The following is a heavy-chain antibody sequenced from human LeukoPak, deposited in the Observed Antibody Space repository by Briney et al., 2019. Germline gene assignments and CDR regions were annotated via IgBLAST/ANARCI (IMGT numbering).Heavy chain of an antibody. J-gene: IGHJ4*02. Sequence: GGSLRLSCAASGFTFSSYAMSWVRQAPGKGLEWVSAISGSGGSTYYADSVKGRFTISRDNSKNTLYLQMNSLRAEDTAVYYCAKARVAGIAAAGLFDYWGQGTLVTVSS. D-gene: IGHD6-13*01. V-gene: IGHV3-23*01. CDR3: AKARVAGIAAAGLFDY. CDR2: ISGSGGST. CDR1: GFTFSSYA.